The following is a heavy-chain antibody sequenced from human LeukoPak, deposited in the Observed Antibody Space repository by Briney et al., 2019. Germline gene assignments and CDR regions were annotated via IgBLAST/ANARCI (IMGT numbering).Heavy chain of an antibody. CDR2: INSSGSTK. Sequence: AGTLRLYCAASGFTFSSYEMNWVRQAPGKGLKWVSNINSSGSTKYYADSVKGRFTISRANAKNSLYLQMNSLRAEDTAVYYCARVGYCSSTSCYAWAGGPYYYYGMDVWGQGTTVTVSS. V-gene: IGHV3-48*03. CDR1: GFTFSSYE. J-gene: IGHJ6*02. D-gene: IGHD2-2*01. CDR3: ARVGYCSSTSCYAWAGGPYYYYGMDV.